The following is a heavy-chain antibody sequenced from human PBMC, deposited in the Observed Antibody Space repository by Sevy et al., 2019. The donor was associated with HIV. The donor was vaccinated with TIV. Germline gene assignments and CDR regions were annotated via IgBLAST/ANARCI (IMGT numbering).Heavy chain of an antibody. CDR1: GYTLTGLS. CDR3: ATGKGYCSSTSCQPDFDY. Sequence: ASVKVSCKVSGYTLTGLSMHWVRQAPGKGLEWMGGFDPEDGETIYAQKFQGRVTMTEDTSTDTAYMELSSLRSEDTAVYYCATGKGYCSSTSCQPDFDYWGQGTLVTVSS. CDR2: FDPEDGET. J-gene: IGHJ4*02. D-gene: IGHD2-2*01. V-gene: IGHV1-24*01.